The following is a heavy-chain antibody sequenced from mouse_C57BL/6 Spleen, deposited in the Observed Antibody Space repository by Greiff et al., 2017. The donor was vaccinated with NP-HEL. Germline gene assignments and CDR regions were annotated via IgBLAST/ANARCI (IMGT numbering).Heavy chain of an antibody. V-gene: IGHV1-22*01. CDR2: INPNNGGT. D-gene: IGHD4-1*01. CDR1: GYTFTDYN. CDR3: ARGLGRRRDWYFDV. J-gene: IGHJ1*03. Sequence: EVKLQESGPELVKPGASVKMSCKASGYTFTDYNMHWVKQSHGKSLEWIGYINPNNGGTSYNQKFKGKATLTVNKSSSTAYMELRSLTSEDSAVYYCARGLGRRRDWYFDVWGTGTTVTVSS.